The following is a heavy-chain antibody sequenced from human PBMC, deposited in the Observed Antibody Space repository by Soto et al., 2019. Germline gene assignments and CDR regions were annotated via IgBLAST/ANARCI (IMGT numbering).Heavy chain of an antibody. J-gene: IGHJ4*02. CDR2: INSDGSSP. CDR3: ARGCTYAVCYGFY. V-gene: IGHV3-74*01. Sequence: EVQLVESGGGLVQPGGSLRLSCAASGFTFSSYWMHWVRQAPGKGLVWVSRINSDGSSPNYADSVKGRFTISRDNARNTLYLQMNSLRAEDTAVYYCARGCTYAVCYGFYWGLGTLVTVSS. D-gene: IGHD2-8*01. CDR1: GFTFSSYW.